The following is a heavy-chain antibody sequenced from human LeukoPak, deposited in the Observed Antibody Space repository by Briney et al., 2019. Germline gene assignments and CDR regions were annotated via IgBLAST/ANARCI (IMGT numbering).Heavy chain of an antibody. Sequence: SETLSLTCAVSGDSIKNTDWWTWVRQRPGKGLEWIGSIYYSGSTYYNPSLKSRVTISVDTSKNQFSLKLSSVTAADTAVYYCARTARRGVHYLGFDYWGQGTLVTVSS. V-gene: IGHV4-39*01. CDR3: ARTARRGVHYLGFDY. J-gene: IGHJ4*02. CDR2: IYYSGST. CDR1: GDSIKNTDW. D-gene: IGHD3-10*01.